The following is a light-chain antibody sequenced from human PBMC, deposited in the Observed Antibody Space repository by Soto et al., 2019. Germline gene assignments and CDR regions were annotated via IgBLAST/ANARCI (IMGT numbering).Light chain of an antibody. Sequence: QSVLTQPPSASGTPGQRVTISCSGSNSNIGSNPVNWFQQLPGTAPKLLIYTNNQRPSGVPDRFSGSKSGTSASLAISGLRTEDEADYYCAAWDDSLSGVVFGGGTKLTVL. J-gene: IGLJ3*02. CDR2: TNN. CDR1: NSNIGSNP. CDR3: AAWDDSLSGVV. V-gene: IGLV1-47*01.